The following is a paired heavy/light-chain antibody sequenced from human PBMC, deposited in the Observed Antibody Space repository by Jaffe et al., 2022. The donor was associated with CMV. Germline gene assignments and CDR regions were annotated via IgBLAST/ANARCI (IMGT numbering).Heavy chain of an antibody. Sequence: QVQLQQSGPGLVKPSQTLSLTCAISGDSVSTKSDAWTWIRQSPSRGLEWLGRTYYRSKWYSDYAASVKSRITIIPDTSKNQFSLQLNSVTPEDTAVYYCAREGDREWESNDYQRPVYSFDIWGQGTMVTVSS. CDR1: GDSVSTKSDA. CDR2: TYYRSKWYS. D-gene: IGHD3-16*01. V-gene: IGHV6-1*01. CDR3: AREGDREWESNDYQRPVYSFDI. J-gene: IGHJ3*02.
Light chain of an antibody. J-gene: IGKJ2*01. CDR2: DAS. V-gene: IGKV1-33*01. CDR3: QQYDNLPYT. Sequence: DIQMTQSPPSLSASVGDRVTITCQASHDINIFLNWYQHKPGKAPNLLIYDASNLETGVPSRFSGSGSGTDFTFTISSLQPEDIATYYCQQYDNLPYTFGQGTRLEIK. CDR1: HDINIF.